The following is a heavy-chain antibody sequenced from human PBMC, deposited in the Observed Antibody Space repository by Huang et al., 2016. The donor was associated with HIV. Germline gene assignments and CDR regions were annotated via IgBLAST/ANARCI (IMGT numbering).Heavy chain of an antibody. V-gene: IGHV3-53*01. CDR3: AKEGDTGAALGY. CDR1: GFTVSTNY. D-gene: IGHD2-8*02. Sequence: IQPGGSLRLSCAASGFTVSTNYMTWVRQAPGKGLEWVSLIYSGGTTYYADSVKGRFTISRDDSENTLYLHMTSLRAGDTAVYYCAKEGDTGAALGYCGQGTLVTVS. J-gene: IGHJ4*02. CDR2: IYSGGTT.